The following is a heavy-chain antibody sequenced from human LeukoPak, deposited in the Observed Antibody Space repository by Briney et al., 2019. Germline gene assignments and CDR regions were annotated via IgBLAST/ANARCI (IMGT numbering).Heavy chain of an antibody. D-gene: IGHD4-17*01. V-gene: IGHV1-2*02. J-gene: IGHJ1*01. Sequence: VASVTLSCKASGYTFTGYYMHWIRHAPRPGHEWMGWINPNSGGTNYAQKFQGRITMTRDTSISTAFMELSRLRSDDTAVYYCGRGVTKDFQCWGQGTLVAVSS. CDR1: GYTFTGYY. CDR2: INPNSGGT. CDR3: GRGVTKDFQC.